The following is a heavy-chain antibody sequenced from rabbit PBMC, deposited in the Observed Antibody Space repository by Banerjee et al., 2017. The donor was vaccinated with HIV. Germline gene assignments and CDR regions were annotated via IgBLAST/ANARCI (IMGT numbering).Heavy chain of an antibody. J-gene: IGHJ4*01. Sequence: QEQLEESGGDLVMPEGSLTLTCTASGFSFSSTYWMCWVRQAPGKGLEWIACIYGGSSNATSYASWAKGRFTISKTSSTTVTLQMTSLTAADTATYFCARDLAGVIGWNFNLWGPGTLVTVS. CDR1: GFSFSSTYW. CDR3: ARDLAGVIGWNFNL. V-gene: IGHV1S45*01. CDR2: IYGGSSNAT. D-gene: IGHD4-1*01.